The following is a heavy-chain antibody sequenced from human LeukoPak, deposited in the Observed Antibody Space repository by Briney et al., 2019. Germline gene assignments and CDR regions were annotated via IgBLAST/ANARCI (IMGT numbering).Heavy chain of an antibody. J-gene: IGHJ4*02. CDR3: ARASGSYLYYFDY. CDR1: GFTFSSYA. CDR2: ISYDGSNK. V-gene: IGHV3-30*04. D-gene: IGHD1-26*01. Sequence: PGRSLRLSCAASGFTFSSYAMHWVRQAPGKGLEWVAVISYDGSNKYYADSVKGRFTISRDNSKNTLYLQMNSLRAEDTAVYYCARASGSYLYYFDYWGQGTLVTVPS.